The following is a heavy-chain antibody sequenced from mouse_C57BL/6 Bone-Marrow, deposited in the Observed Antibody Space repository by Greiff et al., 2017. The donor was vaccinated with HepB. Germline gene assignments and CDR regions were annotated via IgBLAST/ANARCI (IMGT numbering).Heavy chain of an antibody. CDR3: AKLSNWFAY. J-gene: IGHJ3*01. CDR2: IWGGGRT. Sequence: QVQLKESGPGLVAPSQSLSITCNVSGFLLTSYGVDWVRQPPGKGLEWLGVIWGGGRTNYNSALLSRLSISKDNSKSQVFLKMNSLQTDDTAMYYCAKLSNWFAYWGQGTLVTVSA. CDR1: GFLLTSYG. V-gene: IGHV2-9*01.